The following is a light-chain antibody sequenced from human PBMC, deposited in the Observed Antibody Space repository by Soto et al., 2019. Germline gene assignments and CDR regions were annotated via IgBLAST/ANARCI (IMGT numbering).Light chain of an antibody. V-gene: IGKV3-15*01. CDR1: QSVSSN. CDR3: QQYNNWPRT. J-gene: IGKJ1*01. Sequence: EIMMTPSPATPSVSPGERATLSFRASQSVSSNLAWYQQKPGQSPRLLIYGASTRATGVPARFSGSGSGTEFTLTISSLQSEDFAVYYCQQYNNWPRTFGQGTKVDIK. CDR2: GAS.